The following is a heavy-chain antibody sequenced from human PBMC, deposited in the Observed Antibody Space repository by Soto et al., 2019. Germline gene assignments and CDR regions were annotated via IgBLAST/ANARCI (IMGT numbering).Heavy chain of an antibody. Sequence: EVQLLESGGNLIQPGGSLRRSCAASGFVFTRYAMSWVRQAPGKGLEWVSAISGAGRDTYYADSVKGRFTISRDSSKNTLYLQMNSLRAEDSAVYYCARDSITNYYETSGYFLFYFWGPGTLVTVSS. CDR2: ISGAGRDT. CDR1: GFVFTRYA. CDR3: ARDSITNYYETSGYFLFYF. J-gene: IGHJ4*02. V-gene: IGHV3-23*01. D-gene: IGHD3-22*01.